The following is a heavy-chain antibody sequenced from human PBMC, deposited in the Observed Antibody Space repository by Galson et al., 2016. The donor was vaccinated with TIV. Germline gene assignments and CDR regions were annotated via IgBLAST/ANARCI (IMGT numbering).Heavy chain of an antibody. V-gene: IGHV1-18*04. J-gene: IGHJ4*02. CDR1: GYTFTNYG. CDR3: ARDAPYSSSWGIDY. CDR2: ISGYDTNT. Sequence: SVKVSCKASGYTFTNYGISWVRQAPGQGLEWMGWISGYDTNTEYVQKLQDRVTMTKDTSTSTAYMELRSLRYDDTAVYYCARDAPYSSSWGIDYWGPGSLVTVSS. D-gene: IGHD6-13*01.